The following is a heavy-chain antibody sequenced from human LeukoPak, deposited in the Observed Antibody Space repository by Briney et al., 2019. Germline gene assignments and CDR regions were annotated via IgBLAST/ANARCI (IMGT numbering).Heavy chain of an antibody. V-gene: IGHV3-21*01. CDR1: GFTFSSYS. Sequence: GGSLRLSCAASGFTFSSYSMNWVRQAPGKGLEWVSSISSSSSYIYYADSVKGRFTISRDNAKNSLYLQMSSLRAEDTAVYYCARPPRYCSSTSCYAGAGDDAFDIWGQGTMVTVSS. CDR3: ARPPRYCSSTSCYAGAGDDAFDI. D-gene: IGHD2-2*01. CDR2: ISSSSSYI. J-gene: IGHJ3*02.